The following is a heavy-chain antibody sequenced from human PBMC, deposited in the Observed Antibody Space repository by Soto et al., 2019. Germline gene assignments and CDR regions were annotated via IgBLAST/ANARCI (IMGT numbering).Heavy chain of an antibody. Sequence: LSLTCAVSGYSISGGYYWGWIRQTPGKGLEWIASIYHSGSTYYNPSLKSRVTISVDTSKNQFSLKLTSVTAADTAVYYCARGAATVTPGWFDPWGQGIMVTVSS. J-gene: IGHJ5*02. V-gene: IGHV4-38-2*01. CDR3: ARGAATVTPGWFDP. D-gene: IGHD4-17*01. CDR1: GYSISGGYY. CDR2: IYHSGST.